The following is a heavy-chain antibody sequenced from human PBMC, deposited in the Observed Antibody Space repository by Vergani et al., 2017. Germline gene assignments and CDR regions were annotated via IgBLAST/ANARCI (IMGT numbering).Heavy chain of an antibody. J-gene: IGHJ4*02. Sequence: EVELVQSGPEMRKPGESLKISCKGSEYSFGNYWNGWVRQMTGKALEWMGIIYPADSDTRYSPSFQGQVTISADKSISTAFLQWDSLKASDTALYYCARHTTYTDSWGQGTLVTVSS. CDR1: EYSFGNYW. V-gene: IGHV5-51*01. CDR3: ARHTTYTDS. D-gene: IGHD1-1*01. CDR2: IYPADSDT.